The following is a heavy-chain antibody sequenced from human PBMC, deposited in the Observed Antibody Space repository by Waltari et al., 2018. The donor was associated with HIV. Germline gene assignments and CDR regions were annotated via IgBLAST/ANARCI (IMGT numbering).Heavy chain of an antibody. CDR2: ISSSSSYT. V-gene: IGHV3-11*05. J-gene: IGHJ4*02. D-gene: IGHD6-19*01. CDR3: ARGAWVGHGAVAANGFDY. Sequence: QVQLVESGGGLVKPGGSLRLSCAASGFTFSDYYMSWIRQAPGKGLEWVSYISSSSSYTNYADSVKGRFTISRDNAKNSLYLQMNSLRAEDTAVYYCARGAWVGHGAVAANGFDYWGQGTLVTVSS. CDR1: GFTFSDYY.